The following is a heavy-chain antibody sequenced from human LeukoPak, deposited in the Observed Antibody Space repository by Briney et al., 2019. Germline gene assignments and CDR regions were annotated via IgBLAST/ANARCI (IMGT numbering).Heavy chain of an antibody. Sequence: GGSLRLSYAASGFTFSSYSMNWVRQAPGKGLEWVSSISTSSIYIYYADSVKGRFTISRDNARNSLYLQMNSLRAEDTAMYYCARGADGVSSNSRGWFDPWGQGTLVTVFS. V-gene: IGHV3-21*01. D-gene: IGHD3-10*01. CDR2: ISTSSIYI. J-gene: IGHJ5*02. CDR3: ARGADGVSSNSRGWFDP. CDR1: GFTFSSYS.